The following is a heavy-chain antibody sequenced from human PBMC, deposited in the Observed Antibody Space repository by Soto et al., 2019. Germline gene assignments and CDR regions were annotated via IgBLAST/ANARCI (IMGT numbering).Heavy chain of an antibody. J-gene: IGHJ5*02. CDR1: GFTFSSYG. D-gene: IGHD2-2*01. V-gene: IGHV3-30*18. CDR3: AKDRAGSSTSCFSDSCYVALYWFDP. Sequence: GGSLRLSCAASGFTFSSYGMHWVRQAPGKGLEWVAVISYDGSNKYYADSVKGRFTISRDNSKNTLYLQMNSLRAEDTAVYYCAKDRAGSSTSCFSDSCYVALYWFDPWGQGTLVTVSS. CDR2: ISYDGSNK.